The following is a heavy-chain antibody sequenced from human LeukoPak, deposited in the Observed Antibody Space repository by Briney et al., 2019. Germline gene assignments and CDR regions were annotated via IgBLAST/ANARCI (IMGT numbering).Heavy chain of an antibody. CDR3: TRPGGSGYPNWFDP. CDR1: GFTFSGSA. Sequence: GGSLRLSCAASGFTFSGSAMHWVRQASGKGLEWVGRIRSKANSYATAYAASVKGRFTISRDDSKNTAYLQMNSLKTEDTAVYYCTRPGGSGYPNWFDPWGQGTLVTASS. V-gene: IGHV3-73*01. CDR2: IRSKANSYAT. J-gene: IGHJ5*02. D-gene: IGHD3-3*01.